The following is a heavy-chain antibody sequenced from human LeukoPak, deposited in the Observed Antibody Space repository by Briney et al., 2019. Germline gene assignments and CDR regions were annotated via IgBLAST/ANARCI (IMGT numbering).Heavy chain of an antibody. V-gene: IGHV3-74*01. CDR2: INTDGSTT. J-gene: IGHJ4*02. CDR1: GFTFSHYW. D-gene: IGHD6-6*01. Sequence: GGSLRLSCAASGFTFSHYWMHWVRQAPGKGLVWVSRINTDGSTTTYADSVKGRFTISRDNAKNTLYLQMNSLRAEDTAVYYCARERYISSFYWGQGILVTVSS. CDR3: ARERYISSFY.